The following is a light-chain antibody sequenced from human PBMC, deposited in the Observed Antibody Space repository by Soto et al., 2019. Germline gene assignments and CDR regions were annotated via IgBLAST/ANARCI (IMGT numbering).Light chain of an antibody. Sequence: QSALTQPASVSGSPGQSITISCTGTSSDIGGYNHVSWYQHHPGKAPKVLIYDVSRRPSEVSDRFSGSNSGNTASLTISGLQADDEADYYCCSRTSTSPRVFGGGTKLTVL. CDR2: DVS. J-gene: IGLJ2*01. CDR3: CSRTSTSPRV. CDR1: SSDIGGYNH. V-gene: IGLV2-14*03.